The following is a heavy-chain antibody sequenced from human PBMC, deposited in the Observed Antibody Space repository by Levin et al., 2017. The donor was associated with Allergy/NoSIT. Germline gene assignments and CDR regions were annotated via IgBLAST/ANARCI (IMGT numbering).Heavy chain of an antibody. D-gene: IGHD2-2*01. V-gene: IGHV1-8*01. J-gene: IGHJ5*02. CDR1: GYTFTSSD. CDR3: ARGLGVPAASDWLDP. Sequence: GASVKVSCKASGYTFTSSDINWLRQAPGQGLEWMGWMNPNSGDSGYAQKFQGRVTMTRDTSISTAYMELTSLRSEDTAVYYCARGLGVPAASDWLDPWGQGTLVTVSS. CDR2: MNPNSGDS.